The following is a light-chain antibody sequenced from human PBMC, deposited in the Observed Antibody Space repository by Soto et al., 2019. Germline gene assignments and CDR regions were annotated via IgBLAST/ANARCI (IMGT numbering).Light chain of an antibody. CDR2: KGT. CDR1: SSDVGAYNS. V-gene: IGLV2-23*01. CDR3: CSSAPESTYV. Sequence: QSALAQPASVSGSPGQSVTISCTGTSSDVGAYNSVSWYQQHPDKAPQLMIYKGTQRPSGVSNRFSGSTSGNAASLTISGLQAGDEADYFCCSSAPESTYVFGTGTKLPVL. J-gene: IGLJ1*01.